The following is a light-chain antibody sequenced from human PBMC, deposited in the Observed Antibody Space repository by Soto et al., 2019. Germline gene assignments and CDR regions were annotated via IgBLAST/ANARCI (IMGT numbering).Light chain of an antibody. CDR2: KAF. V-gene: IGKV1-5*03. J-gene: IGKJ1*01. CDR3: QQYSLYPWT. CDR1: QSIGSS. Sequence: DIQMTQSPSTLSASVGDRVTITCRASQSIGSSLAGYQQKPGKAPNLLIYKAFSLESGVPSRFSGHGSGAEFTLTISSLQPDDFAAYYCQQYSLYPWTFGQGTKVESK.